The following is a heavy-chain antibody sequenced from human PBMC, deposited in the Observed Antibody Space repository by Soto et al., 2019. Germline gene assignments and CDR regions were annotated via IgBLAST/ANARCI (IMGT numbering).Heavy chain of an antibody. J-gene: IGHJ6*04. CDR2: IQSGGPT. CDR3: ARDDVVCDGGRCYGVPLDV. CDR1: GFTVSSKY. V-gene: IGHV3-66*01. Sequence: EVHLVESGGGLVQPGGSLRLSCAASGFTVSSKYMSWVRQAPGKGLEWVSLIQSGGPTYYADSVKGRFTISRDTSENTLHLQMDSLRAEDTAVYYCARDDVVCDGGRCYGVPLDVGGKGTTVTVSS. D-gene: IGHD2-15*01.